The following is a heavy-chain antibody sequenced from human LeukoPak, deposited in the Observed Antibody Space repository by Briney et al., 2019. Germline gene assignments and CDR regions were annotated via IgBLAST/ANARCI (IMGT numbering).Heavy chain of an antibody. J-gene: IGHJ4*02. D-gene: IGHD3-10*01. CDR3: AMTYGSGTYYIT. CDR2: INWNGVST. V-gene: IGHV3-20*04. CDR1: GFTFDDYG. Sequence: GGSLRLSCAASGFTFDDYGMNWVRQVPGKGLEWVSSINWNGVSTGYADSAKGRFTISRDNAKNSLYLQMNSLRAEDTALYYCAMTYGSGTYYITWGQGTLVTVSS.